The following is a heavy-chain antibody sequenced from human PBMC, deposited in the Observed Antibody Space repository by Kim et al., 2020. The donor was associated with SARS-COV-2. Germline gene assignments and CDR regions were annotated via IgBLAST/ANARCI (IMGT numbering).Heavy chain of an antibody. CDR2: INPNSGGT. CDR3: ATPAHCSSTSCDLRRYYYYYGMDV. V-gene: IGHV1-2*02. D-gene: IGHD2-2*01. CDR1: GYTFTGYY. J-gene: IGHJ6*02. Sequence: ASVKVSCKASGYTFTGYYMHWVRQAPGQGLEWMGWINPNSGGTNYAQKFQGRVTMTRDTSISTAYMELSRLRSDDTAVYYCATPAHCSSTSCDLRRYYYYYGMDVWGQGTTVTVSS.